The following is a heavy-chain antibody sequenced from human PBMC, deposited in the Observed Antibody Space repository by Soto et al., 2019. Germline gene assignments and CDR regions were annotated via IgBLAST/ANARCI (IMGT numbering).Heavy chain of an antibody. CDR2: IYTSGST. J-gene: IGHJ4*02. CDR1: GGSISGTSYY. V-gene: IGHV4-39*01. Sequence: SETMSLTCTVSGGSISGTSYYWGWVRQPPGKGLEWIGAIYTSGSTYYNPSLKSRITISVDTSKNQFSLKLSSVTATDTAVYYCARHVHGYCSSPSCHTDYWGQGTLVTVSS. D-gene: IGHD2-2*02. CDR3: ARHVHGYCSSPSCHTDY.